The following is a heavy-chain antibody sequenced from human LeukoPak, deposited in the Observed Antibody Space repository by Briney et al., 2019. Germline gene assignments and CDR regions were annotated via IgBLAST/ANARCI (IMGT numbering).Heavy chain of an antibody. D-gene: IGHD2-15*01. CDR1: GGTFSSYA. Sequence: GSSVTVSCKASGGTFSSYAISWVRQAPGQGLEWMGRIIPILGIANYAQKFQGRVTITADKSTSTAYMELSSLRSEDTAVYYCARDPDPIYCSGGSCYVDAFDIWGQGTMVTVSS. CDR2: IIPILGIA. V-gene: IGHV1-69*04. J-gene: IGHJ3*02. CDR3: ARDPDPIYCSGGSCYVDAFDI.